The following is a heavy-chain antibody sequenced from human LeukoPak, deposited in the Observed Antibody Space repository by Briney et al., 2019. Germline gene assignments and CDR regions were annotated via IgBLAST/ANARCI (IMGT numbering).Heavy chain of an antibody. CDR3: AKRTLTPSESHSPLDY. Sequence: GSLRLSCTASGFTFSSYAMRWVRQAPGKGPEWVSTISGSGGTTYYADSVKGRFTISRDNSRNTEYLQMNSLRAEDTAVYYCAKRTLTPSESHSPLDYWGQGTLVTVSS. J-gene: IGHJ4*02. CDR1: GFTFSSYA. V-gene: IGHV3-23*01. D-gene: IGHD1-26*01. CDR2: ISGSGGTT.